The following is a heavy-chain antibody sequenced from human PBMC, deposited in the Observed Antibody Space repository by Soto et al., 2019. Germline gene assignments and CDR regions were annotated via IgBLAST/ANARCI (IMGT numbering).Heavy chain of an antibody. CDR3: VREPPYYYDSSGYYPNWFDP. CDR1: GGTFSSYA. CDR2: IIPIFGTA. D-gene: IGHD3-22*01. Sequence: SVKVSCKASGGTFSSYAISWVRQAPGQGLEWMGGIIPIFGTANYAQKFQGRVTITADKSTSTAYMELSSLRSEDTAVYYCVREPPYYYDSSGYYPNWFDPWGQGTLVTVSS. V-gene: IGHV1-69*06. J-gene: IGHJ5*02.